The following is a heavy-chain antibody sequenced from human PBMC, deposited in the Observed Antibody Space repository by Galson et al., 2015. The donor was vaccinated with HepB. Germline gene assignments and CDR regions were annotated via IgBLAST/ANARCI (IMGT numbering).Heavy chain of an antibody. CDR2: ISSSSSYI. J-gene: IGHJ4*02. CDR3: ARDWEHSSSWRPFDY. Sequence: SLRLSCAASGFTFSSYSMNWVRQAPGKGLEWVSSISSSSSYIYYADSVKGRFTISRDNAKNSLYLQMNSLRAEDTAVYYCARDWEHSSSWRPFDYWGQGTLVTVSS. V-gene: IGHV3-21*01. CDR1: GFTFSSYS. D-gene: IGHD6-13*01.